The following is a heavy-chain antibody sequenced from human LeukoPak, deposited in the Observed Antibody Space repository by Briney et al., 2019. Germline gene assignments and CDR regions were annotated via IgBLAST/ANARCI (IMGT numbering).Heavy chain of an antibody. Sequence: GGSLRLSCAASGFTFSSYEMNWVRQAPGKGLEWVSYISSSGSTIYYADSVKGRFTISRDNAKNSLYLQMNSLRAEDTAVYYCARVSRSGSSYNAWANYYGMDVWGQGTTVTVSS. V-gene: IGHV3-48*03. D-gene: IGHD3-10*01. J-gene: IGHJ6*02. CDR1: GFTFSSYE. CDR3: ARVSRSGSSYNAWANYYGMDV. CDR2: ISSSGSTI.